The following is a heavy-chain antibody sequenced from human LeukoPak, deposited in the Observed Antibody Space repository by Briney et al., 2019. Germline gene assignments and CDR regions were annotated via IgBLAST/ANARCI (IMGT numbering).Heavy chain of an antibody. CDR3: ARVRMVRGVMPYYFDY. CDR1: IGSISSSKW. Sequence: PSETLSLTCSVSIGSISSSKWWSWVRQSPVKGLEWIGEIYLYGTTNYNPSFTSRVTMSVDRSRNQFSLKLSSVTAADTAVYYCARVRMVRGVMPYYFDYWGQGTLVTVSS. CDR2: IYLYGTT. J-gene: IGHJ4*02. V-gene: IGHV4-4*02. D-gene: IGHD3-10*01.